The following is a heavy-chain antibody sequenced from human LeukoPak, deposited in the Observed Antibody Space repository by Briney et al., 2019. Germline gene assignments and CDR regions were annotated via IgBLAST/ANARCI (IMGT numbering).Heavy chain of an antibody. D-gene: IGHD2-2*01. J-gene: IGHJ5*02. CDR1: GGSISSGGYY. CDR2: IYHSGST. V-gene: IGHV4-30-2*01. CDR3: ARDGCVVVPAAIDP. Sequence: SETLSLTCTVSGGSISSGGYYWSWIRQPPGKGLEWIGYIYHSGSTYYNPSLKSRVTISVDRSKNQFSLKLSSVTAADTAVYYCARDGCVVVPAAIDPWGQGTLVTVSS.